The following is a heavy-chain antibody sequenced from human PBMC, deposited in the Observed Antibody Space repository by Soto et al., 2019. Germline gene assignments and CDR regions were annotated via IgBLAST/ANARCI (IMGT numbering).Heavy chain of an antibody. CDR3: AREVMYSPSRGFPIIN. CDR1: GDVIGNGDYY. Sequence: QVQLQESGPGLVKPSQTLSVTCTVSGDVIGNGDYYWTWIRQHPGKALEWLGNIFHSGSTYSNPSLKSRVTISLDTSKNMFSLRLTSVTAADTAVYYCAREVMYSPSRGFPIINWGQGTLVTVSS. J-gene: IGHJ4*02. V-gene: IGHV4-31*03. D-gene: IGHD2-21*01. CDR2: IFHSGST.